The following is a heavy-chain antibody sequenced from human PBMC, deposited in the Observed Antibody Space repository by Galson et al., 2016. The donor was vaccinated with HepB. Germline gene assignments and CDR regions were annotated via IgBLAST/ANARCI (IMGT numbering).Heavy chain of an antibody. CDR2: ITSSGGTT. J-gene: IGHJ4*02. CDR3: GKHGGFDY. CDR1: GFSFSTSG. D-gene: IGHD3-16*01. Sequence: SLRLSCATSGFSFSTSGMSWVRQTPGRGLEWVSGITSSGGTTHYADSGKGRFTISRDNSKNTLYLYVNSLRAGDTAVYYCGKHGGFDYWGQGALVTVSS. V-gene: IGHV3-23*01.